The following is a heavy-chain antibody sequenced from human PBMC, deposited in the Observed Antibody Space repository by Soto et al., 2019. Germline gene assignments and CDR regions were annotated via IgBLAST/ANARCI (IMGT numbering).Heavy chain of an antibody. V-gene: IGHV3-48*02. CDR2: ISSSSSTI. D-gene: IGHD2-15*01. CDR3: AGVPSYFSGGRCGPGGYYGMDV. Sequence: GSLRLSYAASGFAFSSYSMNWVRQAPGKGLEWVSYISSSSSTIYYADSVKGRITISRDNANNSLYLQMNSLRDEDTAVYYCAGVPSYFSGGRCGPGGYYGMDVGGQGTTVTVS. J-gene: IGHJ6*02. CDR1: GFAFSSYS.